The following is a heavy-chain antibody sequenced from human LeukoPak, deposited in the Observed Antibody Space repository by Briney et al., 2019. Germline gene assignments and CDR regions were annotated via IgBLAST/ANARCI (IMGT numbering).Heavy chain of an antibody. CDR1: GGSISSSSYY. J-gene: IGHJ4*02. D-gene: IGHD6-19*01. CDR3: ARHRPVADPFDY. CDR2: IYYSGST. Sequence: NPSETLSLTCTVPGGSISSSSYYSGWIRQPPGKGLEWIASIYYSGSTYYNPSLKSRVTISVDTSKNQFSLKLSSVTAADTAVYYCARHRPVADPFDYWGQGTLVTVSS. V-gene: IGHV4-39*01.